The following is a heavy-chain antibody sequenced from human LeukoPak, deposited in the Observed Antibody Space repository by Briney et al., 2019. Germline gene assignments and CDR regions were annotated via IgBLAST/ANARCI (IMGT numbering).Heavy chain of an antibody. V-gene: IGHV4-39*02. CDR1: GGSFSSSSYY. CDR3: ARRSYNSPFRY. J-gene: IGHJ4*02. Sequence: PSETLSLTCTVSGGSFSSSSYYWGWIRQPPGKGLEWIGSIYYSGSTYYNPSLKSRVTISVDTSKNHFSLNLRSVTAADTAVYYCARRSYNSPFRYWGQGTPVTVSS. D-gene: IGHD5-24*01. CDR2: IYYSGST.